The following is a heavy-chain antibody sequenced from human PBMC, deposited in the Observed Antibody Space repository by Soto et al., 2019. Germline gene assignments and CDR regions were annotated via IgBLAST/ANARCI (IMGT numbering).Heavy chain of an antibody. CDR3: AIGITMVRGVPQSYYYYGMDV. D-gene: IGHD3-10*01. CDR2: ISGSGGST. Sequence: GGSLRLSCAASGFTFSSYAMSWVRQAPGKGLEWVSAISGSGGSTYYADSVKGRFTISRDNSKNTLYLQMNSLRAEDTAVYYCAIGITMVRGVPQSYYYYGMDVWGQGTTVTVSS. CDR1: GFTFSSYA. V-gene: IGHV3-23*01. J-gene: IGHJ6*02.